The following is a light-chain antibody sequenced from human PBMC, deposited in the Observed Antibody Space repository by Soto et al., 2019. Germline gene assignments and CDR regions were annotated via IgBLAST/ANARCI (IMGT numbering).Light chain of an antibody. V-gene: IGKV1-39*01. J-gene: IGKJ2*01. CDR3: QQSYSTPYT. Sequence: DNKLTQPPSSLFSPVGERSTLTCRASRRFTTILNWYQQKPGKALKLLIYAASSLQSGVPSRFSGSASGTDFTLTISSLQPEDFATYYCQQSYSTPYTFGQGTKLEIK. CDR1: RRFTTI. CDR2: AAS.